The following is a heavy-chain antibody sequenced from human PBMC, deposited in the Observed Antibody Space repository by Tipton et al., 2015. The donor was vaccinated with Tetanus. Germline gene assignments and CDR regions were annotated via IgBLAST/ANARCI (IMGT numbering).Heavy chain of an antibody. CDR2: ITPDGSRT. J-gene: IGHJ6*02. Sequence: SLRLSCAASGFTSESYYMHWVRQTPGKGLVWISRITPDGSRTNYADSVKGRFTISRDHAKNTVYRQMNSLRGEDTAVYFCARRSLRNYGLDVWGQGTPVSDSS. V-gene: IGHV3-74*01. CDR3: ARRSLRNYGLDV. CDR1: GFTSESYY.